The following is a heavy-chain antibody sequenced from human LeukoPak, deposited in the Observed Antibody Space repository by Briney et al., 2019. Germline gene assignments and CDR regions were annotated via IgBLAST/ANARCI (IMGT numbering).Heavy chain of an antibody. CDR2: IYTSGST. V-gene: IGHV4-61*02. Sequence: SQTLSLTCTVSGGSISSGSCYWSWIRQPARKGLEWIGRIYTSGSTNYNPSLKSRVTISVDTSKNQFSLKLRSVTAADTAVYYCAREIGSYPWRSWFDSWGQGTLVIVSS. CDR3: AREIGSYPWRSWFDS. CDR1: GGSISSGSCY. D-gene: IGHD3-10*01. J-gene: IGHJ5*01.